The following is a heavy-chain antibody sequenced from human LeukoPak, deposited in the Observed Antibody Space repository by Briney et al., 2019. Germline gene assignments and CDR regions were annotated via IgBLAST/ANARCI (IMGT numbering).Heavy chain of an antibody. CDR1: GHTLTEAC. CDR3: TMSDRYRGRHFDY. V-gene: IGHV1-24*01. CDR2: FDPEDEKA. D-gene: IGHD4-11*01. J-gene: IGHJ4*02. Sequence: ASVKVSCKVSGHTLTEACIHWVRQAPGKGLEWMGSFDPEDEKAVFSRDFQGRITMTEDADTDTAYMDLSSLGSQDTAFYYCTMSDRYRGRHFDYWGQGTLVTVSS.